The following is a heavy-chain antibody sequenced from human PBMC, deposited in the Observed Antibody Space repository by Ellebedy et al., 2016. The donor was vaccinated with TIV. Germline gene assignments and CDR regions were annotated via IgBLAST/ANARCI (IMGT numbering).Heavy chain of an antibody. V-gene: IGHV1-2*06. CDR3: GREDGSKGIDF. Sequence: AASVKVSCKASGFTFTDYHIHWVRQAPGQGLQWVGRMNARSGGTDYAQKFQGRVTMTRDTSIRTGYMELSGLRADDTAVYYCGREDGSKGIDFWGQGTVVTVSS. J-gene: IGHJ3*01. CDR2: MNARSGGT. CDR1: GFTFTDYH.